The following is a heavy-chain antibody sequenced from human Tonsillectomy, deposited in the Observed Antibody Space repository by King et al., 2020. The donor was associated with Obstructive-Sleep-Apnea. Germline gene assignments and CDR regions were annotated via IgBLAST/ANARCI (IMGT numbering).Heavy chain of an antibody. CDR3: ARAPAPYYYDSSGNPEMDV. Sequence: QLVQSGGGLVQPGGSLRLSCAASGFTVSSNYMSWVRQAPGKGLEWVSVIYSGGSTYYADSVKGRFTNSRDNSKNTLYLQMNSLRAEDTAVYYCARAPAPYYYDSSGNPEMDVWGQGTTVTVSS. J-gene: IGHJ6*02. D-gene: IGHD3-22*01. V-gene: IGHV3-66*01. CDR2: IYSGGST. CDR1: GFTVSSNY.